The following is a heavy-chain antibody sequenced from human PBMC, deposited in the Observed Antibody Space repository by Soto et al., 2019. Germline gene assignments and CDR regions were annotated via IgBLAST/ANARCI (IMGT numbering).Heavy chain of an antibody. D-gene: IGHD4-17*01. CDR1: GYTFTSYD. J-gene: IGHJ6*03. CDR2: MNPNSGNT. CDR3: ARGLTTVTTPMYYYYYMDV. Sequence: ASVKVSCKASGYTFTSYDINWVRQATGQGLEWMGWMNPNSGNTGYAQKIQGRVTMTRNTSISTAYMELSSLRSEDSAVYYCARGLTTVTTPMYYYYYMDVWGKGTTVTVSS. V-gene: IGHV1-8*01.